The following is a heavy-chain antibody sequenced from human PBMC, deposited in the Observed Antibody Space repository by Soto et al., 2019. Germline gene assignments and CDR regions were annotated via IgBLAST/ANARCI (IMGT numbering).Heavy chain of an antibody. CDR1: GDSMSSYY. D-gene: IGHD3-10*01. J-gene: IGHJ4*02. CDR3: ARSLGNYFDY. Sequence: SETLSLTCIVSGDSMSSYYWSWIRQPPGKGLEWIGYIYYTGRASYNPSIKTRVTISIDTNMNQLSLKVTSMTAADTAVYYCARSLGNYFDYWGQGALVTVSS. CDR2: IYYTGRA. V-gene: IGHV4-59*01.